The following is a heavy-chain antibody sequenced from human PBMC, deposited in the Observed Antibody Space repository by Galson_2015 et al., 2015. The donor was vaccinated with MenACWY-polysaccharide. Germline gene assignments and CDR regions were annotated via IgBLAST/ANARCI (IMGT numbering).Heavy chain of an antibody. J-gene: IGHJ6*02. CDR1: GFTFTDYY. Sequence: SLRLSCAASGFTFTDYYMTWIRQAPGKGLEWVSHISHSGITIYSADSVMGRLAISRDNAKNSLYLEMNSLRVEDTAVYYCARYPKTVTARPLYGLDVWGQGTTVIVSS. CDR2: ISHSGITI. V-gene: IGHV3-11*01. CDR3: ARYPKTVTARPLYGLDV. D-gene: IGHD6-6*01.